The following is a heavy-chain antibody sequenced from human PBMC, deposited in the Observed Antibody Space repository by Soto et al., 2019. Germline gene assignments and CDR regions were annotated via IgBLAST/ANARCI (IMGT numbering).Heavy chain of an antibody. CDR1: GVTFSTYG. V-gene: IGHV3-33*01. D-gene: IGHD1-26*01. J-gene: IGHJ4*02. CDR2: VWSDGSKE. Sequence: SLSCAAYGVTFSTYGVHWVRQAPGKGLEWVAVVWSDGSKEFYADSVKGRFTISRDNSKNTVYLQMNSLRAEDTAVYYCARRSSGTHGVYXWGQGTMFTVSX. CDR3: ARRSSGTHGVYX.